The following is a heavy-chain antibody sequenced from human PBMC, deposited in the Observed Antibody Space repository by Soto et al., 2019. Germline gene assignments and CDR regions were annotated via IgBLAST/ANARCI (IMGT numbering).Heavy chain of an antibody. Sequence: SETLSLTCAVYGGSFSCYYWSWIRQPPGKGLEWIGEINHSGSTNYNPSLKSRVTISVDTSKNQFSLKLSSVTAADTAVYYCAREIDDSSPDAFDIWGQGTMVTVSS. CDR1: GGSFSCYY. CDR2: INHSGST. J-gene: IGHJ3*02. D-gene: IGHD4-4*01. V-gene: IGHV4-34*01. CDR3: AREIDDSSPDAFDI.